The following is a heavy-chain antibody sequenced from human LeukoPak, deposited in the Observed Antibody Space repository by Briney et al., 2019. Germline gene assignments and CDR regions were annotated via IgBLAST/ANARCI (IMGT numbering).Heavy chain of an antibody. CDR3: VKVSESYGDLLWYYYYYYGMDV. Sequence: PGGSLRLSCSASGFTFSSYAMHWVRQAPGKGLEYVSAISSNGGSTYYADSVKGRFTISRDSSKNTLYLQMSSLRAEDTAVYYCVKVSESYGDLLWYYYYYYGMDVWGQGTTVTVSS. D-gene: IGHD4-17*01. CDR1: GFTFSSYA. V-gene: IGHV3-64D*06. CDR2: ISSNGGST. J-gene: IGHJ6*02.